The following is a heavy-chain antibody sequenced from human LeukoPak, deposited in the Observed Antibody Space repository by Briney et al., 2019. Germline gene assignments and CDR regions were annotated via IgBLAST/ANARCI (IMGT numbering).Heavy chain of an antibody. CDR1: GGSISSGGYY. Sequence: PSETLSLTCTVSGGSISSGGYYWSWIRQPPGKGLEWIGYIYHSGSTYYNPSLKSRVTISVDRSKNQSSLKLSSVTAANTAVYYCARGGSGSSLAYWGQGTLVTVSS. CDR2: IYHSGST. D-gene: IGHD1-26*01. V-gene: IGHV4-30-2*01. CDR3: ARGGSGSSLAY. J-gene: IGHJ4*02.